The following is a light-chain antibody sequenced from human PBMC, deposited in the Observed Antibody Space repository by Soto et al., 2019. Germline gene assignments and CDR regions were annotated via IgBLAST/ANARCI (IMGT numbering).Light chain of an antibody. J-gene: IGLJ2*01. CDR3: QAWDSSAAF. CDR2: QDH. Sequence: YELTQPPSVSVSPGQTASITCSGDKLGDKYASWYQQKPGQSPVRVIYQDHKRPSGIPERFSGSISGNTATLTISGIQATDEGDYFCQAWDSSAAFFGGGTKLTVL. CDR1: KLGDKY. V-gene: IGLV3-1*01.